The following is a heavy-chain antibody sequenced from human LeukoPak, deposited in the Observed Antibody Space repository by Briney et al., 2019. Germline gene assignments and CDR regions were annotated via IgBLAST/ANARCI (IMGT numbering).Heavy chain of an antibody. V-gene: IGHV3-21*01. Sequence: GGSLRLSCAASGFTFSSSSMNWVRQAPGKGLEWVSSISSSSSYIYYADSVKGRFTISRDNSKNTLYLQMNSLRAEDTAVYYCARNQWLRYYYMDVWGKGTTVTGSS. CDR3: ARNQWLRYYYMDV. D-gene: IGHD6-19*01. J-gene: IGHJ6*03. CDR1: GFTFSSSS. CDR2: ISSSSSYI.